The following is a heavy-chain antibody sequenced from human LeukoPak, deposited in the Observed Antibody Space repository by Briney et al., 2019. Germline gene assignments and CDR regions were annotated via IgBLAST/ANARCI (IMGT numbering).Heavy chain of an antibody. D-gene: IGHD2-15*01. CDR3: ARDRTRYCSGGSCYSSYGMDV. V-gene: IGHV3-21*01. CDR1: GFTFSSYS. J-gene: IGHJ6*02. CDR2: ISSSSSYI. Sequence: GGSLRLSCAVSGFTFSSYSMNWVRQAPGKGLEWVSSISSSSSYIYYADSVKGRFTISRDNAKNSLYLQMNSPRAEDTAVYYCARDRTRYCSGGSCYSSYGMDVWGQGTTVTVSS.